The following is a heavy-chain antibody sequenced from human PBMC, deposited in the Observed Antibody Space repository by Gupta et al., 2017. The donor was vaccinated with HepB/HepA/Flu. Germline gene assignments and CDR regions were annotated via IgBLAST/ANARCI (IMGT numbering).Heavy chain of an antibody. J-gene: IGHJ6*02. V-gene: IGHV3-74*01. Sequence: EVQLVESGGGLVQPGGSLRLSCAASGFTFSSYWMHWVRQAPGKGLVWVSRINSDGSSTSYADSVKGRFTISRDNAKNTLYLQMNSLRAEDTAVYYCARLLGYCSSTSCPDYYYYGMDVWGQGTTVTVSS. CDR3: ARLLGYCSSTSCPDYYYYGMDV. D-gene: IGHD2-2*01. CDR1: GFTFSSYW. CDR2: INSDGSST.